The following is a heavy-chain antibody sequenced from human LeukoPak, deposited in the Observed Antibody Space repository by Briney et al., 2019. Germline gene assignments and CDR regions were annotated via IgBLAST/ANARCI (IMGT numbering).Heavy chain of an antibody. Sequence: GGSLRLSCAASGFTFSSYAMSWVRQAPGKGLEWVSAISGSGGSTYYADSVKGRFTISRDNSKNTLYLQMNSLRAEDTALYYCARVQELAGGDYWGQGTLVTVSS. CDR2: ISGSGGST. J-gene: IGHJ4*02. V-gene: IGHV3-23*01. CDR1: GFTFSSYA. CDR3: ARVQELAGGDY. D-gene: IGHD6-13*01.